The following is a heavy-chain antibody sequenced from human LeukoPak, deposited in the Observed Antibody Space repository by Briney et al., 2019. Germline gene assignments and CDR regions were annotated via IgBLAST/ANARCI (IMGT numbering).Heavy chain of an antibody. CDR2: INPNSGAT. D-gene: IGHD3-10*01. Sequence: GASVKVSCKASGYTFTGKSVHWVRQAPGQGLEWMGRINPNSGATDYGQKFQGRVIMTRDTSISTVYMELNRLRSDDTAVYYCARELPFDYWGQGTLVTVSS. CDR3: ARELPFDY. CDR1: GYTFTGKS. J-gene: IGHJ4*02. V-gene: IGHV1-2*06.